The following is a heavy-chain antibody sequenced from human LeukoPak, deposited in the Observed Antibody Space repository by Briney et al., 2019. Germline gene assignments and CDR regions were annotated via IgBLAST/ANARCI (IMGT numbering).Heavy chain of an antibody. CDR2: IIPIFGTA. D-gene: IGHD3-22*01. V-gene: IGHV1-69*06. CDR3: ARGVDYYDSSGYCCWFDP. CDR1: GGTFSSYA. J-gene: IGHJ5*02. Sequence: SVKVSCKASGGTFSSYAISWVRQAPGQGLEWMGGIIPIFGTANYAQKFQGRVTITADKSTSTAYMELSSLRSEDTAVYYCARGVDYYDSSGYCCWFDPWGQGTLVTVSS.